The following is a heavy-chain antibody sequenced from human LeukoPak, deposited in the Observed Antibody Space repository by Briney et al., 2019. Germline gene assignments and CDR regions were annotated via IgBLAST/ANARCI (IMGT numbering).Heavy chain of an antibody. V-gene: IGHV1-69*13. Sequence: SVKVSCKASGGTFSSYAISWVRHAPGQGLEWMGSVSPLFGPAHYAQKFQGRVTITPDASTNSIYMEMTSLRSEDTAFYYCARGGAFDVWGHGTLVTVS. J-gene: IGHJ3*01. CDR2: VSPLFGPA. CDR1: GGTFSSYA. CDR3: ARGGAFDV.